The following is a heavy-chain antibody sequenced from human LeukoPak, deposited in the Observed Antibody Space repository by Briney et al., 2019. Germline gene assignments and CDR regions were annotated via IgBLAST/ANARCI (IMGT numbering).Heavy chain of an antibody. CDR3: AKDPRAYDSSGYYYS. Sequence: GGSLRLSCAASGFTFSSYGMHWVRQAPGKGLEWVAVISYDGSNKCYADSVKGRFTISRDNSKNTLYLQMNSLRAEDTAVYYCAKDPRAYDSSGYYYSWGQGTLVTVSS. V-gene: IGHV3-30*18. J-gene: IGHJ4*02. CDR1: GFTFSSYG. CDR2: ISYDGSNK. D-gene: IGHD3-22*01.